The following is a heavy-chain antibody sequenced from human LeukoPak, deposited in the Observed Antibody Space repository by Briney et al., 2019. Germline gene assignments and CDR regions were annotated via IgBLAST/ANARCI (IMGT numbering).Heavy chain of an antibody. CDR2: IIPIFGTA. CDR1: GGTFSSYA. V-gene: IGHV1-69*05. Sequence: SVKVSCKASGGTFSSYAISWVRQAPGQGLEWMGGIIPIFGTANYAQKFQGRVTITTDESTSTAYMELSSLRSDDTAVYYCARGRWELSSFDYWGQGILVTVSS. D-gene: IGHD1-26*01. J-gene: IGHJ4*02. CDR3: ARGRWELSSFDY.